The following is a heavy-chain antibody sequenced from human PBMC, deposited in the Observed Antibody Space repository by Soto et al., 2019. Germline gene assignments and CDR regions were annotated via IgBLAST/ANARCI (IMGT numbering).Heavy chain of an antibody. D-gene: IGHD3-10*01. V-gene: IGHV4-31*03. J-gene: IGHJ1*01. Sequence: QVQLQESGPGLVKASQTLSLTCNVSGGSISSCGYYWTWIRQHPGKGLEWIGNIHHSGSTFYNPSLNRRLSISVYTSKNQFSLKLSSVAAADTAVYFCVRGVLSWGQGTLVTVSS. CDR3: VRGVLS. CDR2: IHHSGST. CDR1: GGSISSCGYY.